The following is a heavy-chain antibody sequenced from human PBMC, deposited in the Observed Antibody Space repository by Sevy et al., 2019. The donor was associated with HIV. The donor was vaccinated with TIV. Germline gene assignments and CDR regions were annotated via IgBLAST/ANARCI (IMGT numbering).Heavy chain of an antibody. V-gene: IGHV3-7*01. CDR1: GFTFSSNW. Sequence: GGSLRLSRATSGFTFSSNWMTWVRQAPGKGLEWVANVKQDMSEKYYADSVKGRFTISRDNAKNSLYLEMNSLRAEDTAVYYCARAQQITMLVVIGGLYFDFWGQGTLVTVSS. CDR3: ARAQQITMLVVIGGLYFDF. D-gene: IGHD3-22*01. CDR2: VKQDMSEK. J-gene: IGHJ4*02.